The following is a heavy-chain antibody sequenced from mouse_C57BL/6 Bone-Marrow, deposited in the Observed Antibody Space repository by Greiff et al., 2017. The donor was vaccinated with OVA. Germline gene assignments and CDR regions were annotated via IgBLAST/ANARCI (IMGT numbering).Heavy chain of an antibody. CDR2: INPSTGGT. J-gene: IGHJ2*01. Sequence: VHVKQSGPELVKPGASVKISCKASGYSFTGYYMNWVKQSPEKSLEWIGEINPSTGGTTYNQKFKAKATLTVDKSSSTAYMQLKSLTSEDSAVYYCAILPYFDYWGQGTTLTVSS. CDR1: GYSFTGYY. CDR3: AILPYFDY. D-gene: IGHD2-10*01. V-gene: IGHV1-42*01.